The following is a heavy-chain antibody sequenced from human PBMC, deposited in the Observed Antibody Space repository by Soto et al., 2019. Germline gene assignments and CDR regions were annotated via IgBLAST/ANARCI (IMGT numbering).Heavy chain of an antibody. CDR1: GFTVSSNY. D-gene: IGHD5-18*01. CDR2: IYSGGST. CDR3: ARDHVDTAMVRDGAFDI. J-gene: IGHJ3*02. Sequence: PGGSLRLSCAASGFTVSSNYMSWVRQAPGKGLEWVSVIYSGGSTYYADSVKGRFTISRDNSKNTLYLQMNSLRAEDTAVYYCARDHVDTAMVRDGAFDIWGQGTMVTVSS. V-gene: IGHV3-53*01.